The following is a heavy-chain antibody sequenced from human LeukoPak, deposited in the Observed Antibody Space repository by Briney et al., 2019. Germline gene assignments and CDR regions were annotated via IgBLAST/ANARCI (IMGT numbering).Heavy chain of an antibody. CDR1: GFTLGTYG. CDR3: AKVIGGSSAWYARGFDY. Sequence: PGGSLRLSCAASGFTLGTYGMHWVRQAPGKGLEWVAFIRNDESNKYYADSVKGRFTISRDNSKNTLYLQMNSLRAEDTAVYFCAKVIGGSSAWYARGFDYWGQGTLVTVSS. CDR2: IRNDESNK. V-gene: IGHV3-30*02. J-gene: IGHJ4*02. D-gene: IGHD2-15*01.